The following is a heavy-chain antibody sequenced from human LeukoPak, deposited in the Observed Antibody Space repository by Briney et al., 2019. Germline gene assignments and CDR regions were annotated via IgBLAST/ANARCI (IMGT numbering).Heavy chain of an antibody. CDR3: ASPPYYDFWSGYSGLPYYMDV. V-gene: IGHV3-21*01. J-gene: IGHJ6*03. D-gene: IGHD3-3*01. Sequence: PGGSLRLSCAASGFTFSSYSMNWVRQAPGKGLEWVSSISSSSSYIYYADSVKGRFTISRDNAKNSLYLQMNSLRAEDTAVYYCASPPYYDFWSGYSGLPYYMDVWGKGTTVTVSS. CDR1: GFTFSSYS. CDR2: ISSSSSYI.